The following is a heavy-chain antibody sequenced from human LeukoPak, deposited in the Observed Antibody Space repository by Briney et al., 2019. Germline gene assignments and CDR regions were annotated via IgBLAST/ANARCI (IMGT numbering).Heavy chain of an antibody. CDR2: INPNSGGT. J-gene: IGHJ3*02. V-gene: IGHV1-2*02. CDR1: GYSFIDYY. Sequence: GASVKVSCKASGYSFIDYYMHWVRQAPGQGLEWMGWINPNSGGTNYAQKFQGRVTMTRDTSISTAYMELSRLRSDDTAVYYCAREGDSSDQDAFDIWGQGTMVTVSS. CDR3: AREGDSSDQDAFDI. D-gene: IGHD3-22*01.